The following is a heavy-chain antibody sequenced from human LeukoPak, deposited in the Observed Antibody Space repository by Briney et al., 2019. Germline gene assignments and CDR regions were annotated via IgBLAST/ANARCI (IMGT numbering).Heavy chain of an antibody. Sequence: PSQTLSLTCTVSGGSISSGDYYWSWIRQPPGKGLEWIGYIYYSGSTYYNPSLKSRVTISVDTSKNQFSLKLSSVTAADTAVYYCARVTRKRYYYDSSGGTFDYWGQGTLVTVSS. V-gene: IGHV4-30-4*01. CDR2: IYYSGST. CDR1: GGSISSGDYY. J-gene: IGHJ4*02. D-gene: IGHD3-22*01. CDR3: ARVTRKRYYYDSSGGTFDY.